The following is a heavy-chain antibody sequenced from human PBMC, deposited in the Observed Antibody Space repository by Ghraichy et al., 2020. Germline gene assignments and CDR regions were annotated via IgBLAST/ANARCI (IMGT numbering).Heavy chain of an antibody. Sequence: GGSLRLSCVASGFSFNGAWMSWVRQPPGKGLECVGRFEVTSDGGKIDYAAPVKGRFSISRDDSKNTVFLQMNSLKSEDTAVYYCCWENEPYRPGFWGQGTLVTVSS. D-gene: IGHD1-1*01. CDR2: FEVTSDGGKI. J-gene: IGHJ4*02. CDR1: GFSFNGAW. CDR3: CWENEPYRPGF. V-gene: IGHV3-15*04.